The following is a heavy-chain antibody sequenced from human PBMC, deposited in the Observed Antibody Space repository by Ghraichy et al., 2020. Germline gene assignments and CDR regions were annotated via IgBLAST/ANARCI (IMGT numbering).Heavy chain of an antibody. V-gene: IGHV3-48*04. Sequence: GGSLRLSCAASGISFSSYSMNWVRQAPGERLEWVSYISSSSGTMNYADSVKGRFTVSRDNAKNSLFLQMNSLRAEDTAVYYCARYDTQIGWFDPWGQGTLVTVSS. CDR3: ARYDTQIGWFDP. J-gene: IGHJ5*02. CDR1: GISFSSYS. D-gene: IGHD3-22*01. CDR2: ISSSSGTM.